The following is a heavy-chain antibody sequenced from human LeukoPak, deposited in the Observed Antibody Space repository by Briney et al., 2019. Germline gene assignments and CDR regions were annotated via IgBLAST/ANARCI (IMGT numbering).Heavy chain of an antibody. J-gene: IGHJ3*02. V-gene: IGHV4-4*09. Sequence: SETLSLTCAVSGGSISSYCWSWIRQPPGKGLEWIGYIYTSGSTNYNPSLKSRVTISVDTSKNQFSLKLSSVTAADTAVYYCARKKSAFDIWGQGTMVTVSS. CDR2: IYTSGST. CDR1: GGSISSYC. CDR3: ARKKSAFDI.